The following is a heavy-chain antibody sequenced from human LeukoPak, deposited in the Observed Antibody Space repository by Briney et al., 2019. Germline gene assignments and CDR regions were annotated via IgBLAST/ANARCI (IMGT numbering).Heavy chain of an antibody. CDR2: IYYSGST. CDR1: GGSISSGGYY. D-gene: IGHD4-17*01. J-gene: IGHJ4*02. V-gene: IGHV4-31*03. Sequence: PSQTLSLTCTVSGGSISSGGYYWSWIRQLPGKGLEWIGYIYYSGSTYYIPSLRSRVTISLDTSKNQFSLKLSSVTAADTAVYYCARDNTVTRLGYWGQGTLVTVSS. CDR3: ARDNTVTRLGY.